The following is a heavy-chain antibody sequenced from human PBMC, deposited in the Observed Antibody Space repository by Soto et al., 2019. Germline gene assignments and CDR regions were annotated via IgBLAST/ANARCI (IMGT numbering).Heavy chain of an antibody. V-gene: IGHV4-34*01. Sequence: QVQLHQWGAGLLKPSETLSLTCAVYGGSFSGYYWSWIRQPPGKGLEWIGEINHSGSTNYNPSLKSRVTISVDTSKNQFSLKLSSVTAEDTAVYYCARGPTGTLYNWFDPWGQVTLVTVSS. CDR2: INHSGST. J-gene: IGHJ5*02. CDR3: ARGPTGTLYNWFDP. D-gene: IGHD1-1*01. CDR1: GGSFSGYY.